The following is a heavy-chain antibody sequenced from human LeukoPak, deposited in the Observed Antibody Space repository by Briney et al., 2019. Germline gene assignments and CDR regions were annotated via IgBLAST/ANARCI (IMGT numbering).Heavy chain of an antibody. CDR2: ISAYNGNT. J-gene: IGHJ4*02. Sequence: GASVKVSCKASGGTFSSYAISWVRQAPGQGLEWMGWISAYNGNTNYAQKLQGRVTMTTDTSTSTAYMELRSLRSDDTAVYYCARDPPEDRVGLRSDYWGQGTLVTVSS. V-gene: IGHV1-18*01. CDR1: GGTFSSYA. D-gene: IGHD5-12*01. CDR3: ARDPPEDRVGLRSDY.